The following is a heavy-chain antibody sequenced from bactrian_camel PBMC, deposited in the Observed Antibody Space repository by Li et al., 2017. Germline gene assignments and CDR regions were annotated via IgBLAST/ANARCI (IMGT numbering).Heavy chain of an antibody. V-gene: IGHV3S1*01. Sequence: HVQLVESGGGSVQTGGSLRLSCRVSEFTSSSYCMGWFRQAPGKGLEWVSVINTGDGTTLYSDSVKGRFTISRDNAKNTLYLQLNSLKTEDTAMYYCVQIPVGGRGFPTLDSHFRYWGQGTQVTVS. CDR3: VQIPVGGRGFPTLDSHFRY. CDR1: EFTSSSYC. J-gene: IGHJ6*01. CDR2: INTGDGTT. D-gene: IGHD2*01.